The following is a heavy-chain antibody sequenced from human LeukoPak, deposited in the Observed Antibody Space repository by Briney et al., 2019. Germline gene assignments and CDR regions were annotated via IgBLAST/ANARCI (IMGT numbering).Heavy chain of an antibody. CDR2: INPSGGTT. CDR3: ARTMVPAAPFDF. D-gene: IGHD2-2*01. V-gene: IGHV1-46*01. Sequence: GASVKVSCKASGYTFITYYMHWVRQAPGQGLEWMGIINPSGGTTNYAQKFQGRVTMTRDTSTSTAYMELSSLRSDDTAVYYCARTMVPAAPFDFWGQGTLVTVSS. J-gene: IGHJ4*02. CDR1: GYTFITYY.